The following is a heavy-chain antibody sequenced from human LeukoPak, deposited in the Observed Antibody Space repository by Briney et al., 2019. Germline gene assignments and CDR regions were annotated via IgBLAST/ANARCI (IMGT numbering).Heavy chain of an antibody. CDR3: AKDPYGTRYFDY. V-gene: IGHV3-23*01. CDR1: GFTFSSHA. J-gene: IGHJ4*02. CDR2: LSGSGYNT. D-gene: IGHD2-2*01. Sequence: GGSLRLSCAASGFTFSSHALSWVRQAPGKGLEWVSSLSGSGYNTYYADSVKGRFTISRDNSKNTVYLQMNSLRAEDTAVYYCAKDPYGTRYFDYWGQGTLVTDSS.